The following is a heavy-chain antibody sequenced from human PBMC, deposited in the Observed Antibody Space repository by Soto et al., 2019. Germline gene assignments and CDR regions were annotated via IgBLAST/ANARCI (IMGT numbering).Heavy chain of an antibody. D-gene: IGHD6-19*01. CDR2: ISGSGGST. CDR3: ASRSSGWYIDY. Sequence: EVQLLESGGGLVQPGGSLRLSCAASGFTFSNYAMNWVRQAPGKGLEWVSVISGSGGSTYYADSVKGRFTISRDNSKNTLYLQMNSLRAEDTAVYYCASRSSGWYIDYWGQGTLVTVSS. J-gene: IGHJ4*02. V-gene: IGHV3-23*01. CDR1: GFTFSNYA.